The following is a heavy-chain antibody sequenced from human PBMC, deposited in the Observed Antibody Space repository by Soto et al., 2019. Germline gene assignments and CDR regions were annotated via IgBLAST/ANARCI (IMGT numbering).Heavy chain of an antibody. J-gene: IGHJ5*02. CDR1: GGSISSSSYY. D-gene: IGHD6-13*01. CDR3: ARHNLDSSSWQTNWFDP. CDR2: IYYSGST. V-gene: IGHV4-39*01. Sequence: PSETPSLTCTVSGGSISSSSYYWGWIRQSPGKGLEWIGSIYYSGSTYYNPSLKSRVTISVDTSKNQFSLKLSSVTAADTAVYYCARHNLDSSSWQTNWFDPWGQGTLVTVSS.